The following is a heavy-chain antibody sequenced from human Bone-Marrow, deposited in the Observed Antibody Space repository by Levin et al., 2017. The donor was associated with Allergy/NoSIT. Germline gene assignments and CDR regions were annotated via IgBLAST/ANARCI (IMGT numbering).Heavy chain of an antibody. CDR1: GFTFSSYG. V-gene: IGHV3-30*18. CDR3: ANLITTDPPYDY. J-gene: IGHJ4*02. D-gene: IGHD1-14*01. Sequence: GESLKISCAASGFTFSSYGMHWVRQAPGKGLEWVAVISYDGSNKYYADSVKGRFTISRDNSKNTLYLQMNSLRAEDTAVYYCANLITTDPPYDYWGQGTLVTVSS. CDR2: ISYDGSNK.